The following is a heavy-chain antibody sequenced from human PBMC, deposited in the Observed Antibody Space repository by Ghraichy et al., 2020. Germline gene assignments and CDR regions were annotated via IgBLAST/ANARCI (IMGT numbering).Heavy chain of an antibody. Sequence: GGSLRLSCAASGFTFSSYGMHWVRQAPGKGLEWVAFIRYDGSNKYYADSVKGRFTISRDNSKNTLYLQMNSLRAEDTAVYYCANDFRYATDLGDSWGQGTLVTVSS. CDR3: ANDFRYATDLGDS. CDR2: IRYDGSNK. CDR1: GFTFSSYG. J-gene: IGHJ4*02. V-gene: IGHV3-30*02. D-gene: IGHD2-2*01.